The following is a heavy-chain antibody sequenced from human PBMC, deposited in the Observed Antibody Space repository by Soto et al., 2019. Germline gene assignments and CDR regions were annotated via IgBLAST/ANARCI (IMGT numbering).Heavy chain of an antibody. CDR3: ARLRSGY. Sequence: EVQLVESGGGLVQPGGSLRLSCSASGFTFSEHWMNWVRQAPGKELEWVANIKQDGSEKHYVDSVKGRFTISRDNAKNSLYLQMNSLRVEDTAVYYCARLRSGYWGQGTLVTVSS. CDR1: GFTFSEHW. D-gene: IGHD3-16*02. J-gene: IGHJ4*02. V-gene: IGHV3-7*01. CDR2: IKQDGSEK.